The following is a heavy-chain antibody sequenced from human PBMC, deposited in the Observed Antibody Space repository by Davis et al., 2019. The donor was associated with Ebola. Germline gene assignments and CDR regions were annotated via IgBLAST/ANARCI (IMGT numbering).Heavy chain of an antibody. CDR2: FYYKGDT. Sequence: ESLKISCSVSGVSISTGDFYWAWFRQPPGKGLEWAGSFYYKGDTYSKPSLKSRVTISADASKNQFSLHLDSVTAADTAVYYCARHKDWEVGLHAFDVWGPGTLVTVSS. J-gene: IGHJ3*01. D-gene: IGHD1-26*01. CDR3: ARHKDWEVGLHAFDV. CDR1: GVSISTGDFY. V-gene: IGHV4-39*01.